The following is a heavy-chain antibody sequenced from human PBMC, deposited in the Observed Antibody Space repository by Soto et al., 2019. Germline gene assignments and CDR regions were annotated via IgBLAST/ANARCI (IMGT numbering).Heavy chain of an antibody. Sequence: GSLRLSCAASGFTFSNAWMNWVRQAPGKGLEWVGRIKSKTDGGTTGYAAPVKGRFTISRDDSKNTLYLQMNSLKTEDTAVYYCTTPIGYYDILTGSMPLDAFDIWGQGTMVTVSS. CDR3: TTPIGYYDILTGSMPLDAFDI. J-gene: IGHJ3*02. V-gene: IGHV3-15*07. D-gene: IGHD3-9*01. CDR2: IKSKTDGGTT. CDR1: GFTFSNAW.